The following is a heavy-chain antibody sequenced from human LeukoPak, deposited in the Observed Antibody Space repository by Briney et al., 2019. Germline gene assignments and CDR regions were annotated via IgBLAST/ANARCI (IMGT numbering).Heavy chain of an antibody. J-gene: IGHJ3*02. Sequence: PSETLSLTCTVSGGSISSSSYYWGWIRQPPGKGLGWIGRIYYSGSTYYNPSLKSRVTISVDTSKNQFSLKLSSVTAADTPVYYCARRNYDSRASDAFDIWGQGTMVTVS. CDR3: ARRNYDSRASDAFDI. CDR1: GGSISSSSYY. V-gene: IGHV4-39*01. CDR2: IYYSGST. D-gene: IGHD3-22*01.